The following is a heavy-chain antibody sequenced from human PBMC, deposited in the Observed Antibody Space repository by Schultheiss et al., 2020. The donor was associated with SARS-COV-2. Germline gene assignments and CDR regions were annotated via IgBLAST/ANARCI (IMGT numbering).Heavy chain of an antibody. CDR2: IKSKTDGGTT. D-gene: IGHD5-18*01. J-gene: IGHJ4*02. CDR1: GFTFSNAW. Sequence: GGSLRLSCAASGFTFSNAWMSWVRQAPGKGLEWVGRIKSKTDGGTTDYAAPVKGRFTISRDDSKNTLYLQMNSLKTEDTAVYYCTRDQRGYSYGRGFDYWGQGTLVTVSS. CDR3: TRDQRGYSYGRGFDY. V-gene: IGHV3-15*01.